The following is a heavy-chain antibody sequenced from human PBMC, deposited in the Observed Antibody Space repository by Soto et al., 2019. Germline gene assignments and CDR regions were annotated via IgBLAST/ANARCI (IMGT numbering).Heavy chain of an antibody. CDR3: AGAVPLAAAPFDN. D-gene: IGHD6-13*01. V-gene: IGHV1-18*01. J-gene: IGHJ4*02. CDR2: ISAYNGNT. Sequence: ASVKVSCKASGYTFTSYGISWVRQAPRQGLEWMGWISAYNGNTNYAQNFQGRVTMTTDTSTSTAYMELRSLRSEDTAVYYCAGAVPLAAAPFDNWGQATLVTVSS. CDR1: GYTFTSYG.